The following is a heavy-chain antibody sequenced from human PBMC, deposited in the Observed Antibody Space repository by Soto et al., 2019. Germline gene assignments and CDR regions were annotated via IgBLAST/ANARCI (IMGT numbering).Heavy chain of an antibody. D-gene: IGHD2-2*01. CDR2: IWYDGSNK. V-gene: IGHV3-33*06. Sequence: GGSLRLSCAASGFTFSSYGMHWVRQAPGKGLEWVAVIWYDGSNKYYADSVKGRFTISRDNSKNTLYLQMNSLRAEDTAVYYCAKAQRYCSSTSCYFATPGGMDVWGQGTTVTVSS. J-gene: IGHJ6*02. CDR1: GFTFSSYG. CDR3: AKAQRYCSSTSCYFATPGGMDV.